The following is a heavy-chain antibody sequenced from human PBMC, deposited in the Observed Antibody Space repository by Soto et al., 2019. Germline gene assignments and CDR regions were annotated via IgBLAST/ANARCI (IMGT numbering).Heavy chain of an antibody. Sequence: SETLSLTCPVSGGSISSGCYYWSWIRQHPGKGLEWIGYIYYSGSTYYNPSLKSRVTISVDTSKNHFSLIVNSVTAADTAVYYCARENHDLSPREYYFYAMDVWGHGTTVTVSS. D-gene: IGHD1-1*01. V-gene: IGHV4-31*03. CDR2: IYYSGST. CDR1: GGSISSGCYY. J-gene: IGHJ6*02. CDR3: ARENHDLSPREYYFYAMDV.